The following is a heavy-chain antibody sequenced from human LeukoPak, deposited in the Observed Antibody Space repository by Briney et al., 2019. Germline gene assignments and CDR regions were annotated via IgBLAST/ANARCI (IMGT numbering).Heavy chain of an antibody. CDR3: ARAPESIGATPYGMDV. CDR1: GFTFSSYR. D-gene: IGHD2-15*01. Sequence: GGSLRLSCAASGFTFSSYRMNWVRQAPGKGLEWVSHISSSGSTTYYADSVKGRFTISRDNAKDSLYLQMNSLRAEDTAVYYCARAPESIGATPYGMDVWGQGTTVTVSS. V-gene: IGHV3-48*04. J-gene: IGHJ6*02. CDR2: ISSSGSTT.